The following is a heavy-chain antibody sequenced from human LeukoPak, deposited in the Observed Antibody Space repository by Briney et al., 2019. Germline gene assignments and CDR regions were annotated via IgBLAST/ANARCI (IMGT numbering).Heavy chain of an antibody. CDR2: IIPIFGTA. CDR3: ARDQNGDYAPHWYFDL. CDR1: GGTFSSYA. J-gene: IGHJ2*01. V-gene: IGHV1-69*13. D-gene: IGHD4-17*01. Sequence: ATVKVSCKASGGTFSSYAISWVRQAPGQGLEWMGGIIPIFGTANYAQKFQGRVTITADESTSTAYMELSSLRSEDTAVYYCARDQNGDYAPHWYFDLWGRGTLVTVSS.